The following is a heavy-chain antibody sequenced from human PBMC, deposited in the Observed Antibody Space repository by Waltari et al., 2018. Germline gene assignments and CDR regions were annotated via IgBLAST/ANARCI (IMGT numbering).Heavy chain of an antibody. V-gene: IGHV4-38-2*01. CDR3: ARAQTGSFDY. D-gene: IGHD7-27*01. Sequence: QVQLQESGPGLVKPSETLSLTCGVCGYSTRSGYYWGGTRRPPGKGLEWMGSIYHSGSTYSNPSLKSRVTISVDTSKNQFSLKLSSVTAADTAVYYCARAQTGSFDYWGQGTLVTVSS. CDR1: GYSTRSGYY. J-gene: IGHJ4*02. CDR2: IYHSGST.